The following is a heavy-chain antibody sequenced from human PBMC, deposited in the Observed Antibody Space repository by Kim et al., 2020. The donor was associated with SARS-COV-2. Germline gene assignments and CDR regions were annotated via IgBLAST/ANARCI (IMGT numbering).Heavy chain of an antibody. CDR3: ARFPPAYGMDV. CDR1: GFTFSSYA. V-gene: IGHV3-30*04. Sequence: GGSLRLSCAASGFTFSSYAMHWVRQAPGKGLEWVAVISYDGTNKYYADSVKGRFTISRDNSKNTLYLQMNSLRAEDTAVYYCARFPPAYGMDVWGQGTT. J-gene: IGHJ6*02. CDR2: ISYDGTNK.